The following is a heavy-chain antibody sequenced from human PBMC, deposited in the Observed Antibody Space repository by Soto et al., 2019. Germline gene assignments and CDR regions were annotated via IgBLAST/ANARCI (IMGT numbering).Heavy chain of an antibody. D-gene: IGHD3-22*01. CDR2: INAGNGNT. CDR3: ARDAYDYDDTSGYYRH. V-gene: IGHV1-3*01. CDR1: GYTFTSYA. J-gene: IGHJ4*02. Sequence: ASVKVSCKASGYTFTSYAMHWVRQAPGQRLEWMGWINAGNGNTKYSQKFQGRVTITRDTSASTAYMELNSLRDEDTAVYYCARDAYDYDDTSGYYRHWGQGTLVTVSS.